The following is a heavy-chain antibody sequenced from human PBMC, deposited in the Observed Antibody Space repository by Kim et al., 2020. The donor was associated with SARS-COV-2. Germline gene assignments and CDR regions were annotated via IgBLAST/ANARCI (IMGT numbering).Heavy chain of an antibody. CDR2: IYYSGST. CDR3: ARARSSGSYFKPPDAFDI. CDR1: GYSINSFY. Sequence: SETLSLTCTVSGYSINSFYWIWTRQSPGKGLEWIGYIYYSGSTNYNPSLKSRVTISVDTSKNQFSLQLRSVTAADTAVYYCARARSSGSYFKPPDAFDIWGQGTMVTVSS. J-gene: IGHJ3*02. D-gene: IGHD3-10*01. V-gene: IGHV4-59*01.